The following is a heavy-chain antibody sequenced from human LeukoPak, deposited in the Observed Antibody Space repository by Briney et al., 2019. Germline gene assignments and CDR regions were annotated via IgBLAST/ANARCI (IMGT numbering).Heavy chain of an antibody. CDR3: ARRHSSSWDLRGPSYGMDV. CDR1: GGSFSSYY. J-gene: IGHJ6*02. Sequence: KPSETLSLTCTVSGGSFSSYYWSWIRQPPGKGLEWIGYISNSGDTNYTPSLKSRVAMSVDTSKKQFSLKLNSVTSADTAVYYCARRHSSSWDLRGPSYGMDVWGQGTTVTVSS. V-gene: IGHV4-59*01. D-gene: IGHD6-13*01. CDR2: ISNSGDT.